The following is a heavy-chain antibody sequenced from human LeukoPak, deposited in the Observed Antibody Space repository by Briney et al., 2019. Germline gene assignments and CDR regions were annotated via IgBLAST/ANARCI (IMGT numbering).Heavy chain of an antibody. D-gene: IGHD3-10*01. CDR3: ARALSITMVRGVIGY. V-gene: IGHV1-2*02. J-gene: IGHJ4*02. CDR1: GYTFTGYY. CDR2: INPNSGGT. Sequence: ASVRVSCKASGYTFTGYYMHWVRQAPGQGLEWMGWINPNSGGTNYAQKFQGRVTMTRDTSISTAYMELSRLRSDDTAVYYCARALSITMVRGVIGYWGQGTLVTVSS.